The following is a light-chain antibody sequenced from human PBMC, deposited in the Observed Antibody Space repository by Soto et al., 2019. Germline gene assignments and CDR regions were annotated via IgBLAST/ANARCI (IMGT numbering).Light chain of an antibody. CDR1: QIVSTN. CDR2: AAS. V-gene: IGKV3-15*01. Sequence: EIVMTQSPATLSVSPGERATLSCRASQIVSTNLAWYQQKPGQAPRLLIYAASVRATGIPARFSGSGSGTESTLTISSLQSEDFAVYYCQQYDARPPNLSFGGGTKVEIK. J-gene: IGKJ4*01. CDR3: QQYDARPPNLS.